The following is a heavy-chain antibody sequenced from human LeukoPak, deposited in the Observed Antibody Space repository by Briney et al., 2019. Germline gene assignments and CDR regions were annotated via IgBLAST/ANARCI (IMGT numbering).Heavy chain of an antibody. Sequence: ASVKVSCKASGYTFTGYYMHWVRQAPGQGLEWMGWINPNSGGTNYAQKFQGRVTMTRDTSISTAYMELSRLRSDDTAVYYCASEYNIVVVPAASFNQFDYWGQGTLVTVSS. CDR2: INPNSGGT. CDR1: GYTFTGYY. J-gene: IGHJ4*02. CDR3: ASEYNIVVVPAASFNQFDY. D-gene: IGHD2-2*01. V-gene: IGHV1-2*02.